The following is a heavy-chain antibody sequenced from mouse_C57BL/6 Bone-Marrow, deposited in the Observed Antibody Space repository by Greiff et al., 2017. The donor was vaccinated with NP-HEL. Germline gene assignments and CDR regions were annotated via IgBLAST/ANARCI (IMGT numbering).Heavy chain of an antibody. J-gene: IGHJ2*01. D-gene: IGHD2-5*01. V-gene: IGHV1-50*01. Sequence: VQLQQPGAELVKPGASVKLSCKASGYTFTSYWMQWVKQRPGQGLEWIGEIDPSDSYTNYNQKFKGKATLTVDTSSSTAYMQLSSLTSEDSAVYYCARPDYYSIDYWGQGTTLTVSS. CDR2: IDPSDSYT. CDR3: ARPDYYSIDY. CDR1: GYTFTSYW.